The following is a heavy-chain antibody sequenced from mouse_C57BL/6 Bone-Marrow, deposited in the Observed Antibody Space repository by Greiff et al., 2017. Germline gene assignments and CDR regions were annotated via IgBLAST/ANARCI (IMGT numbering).Heavy chain of an antibody. CDR2: INPNNGGT. CDR3: ARPRQLRLRFAMDY. CDR1: GYTFTDYY. Sequence: VQLQPSGPELVKPGASVKISCKASGYTFTDYYMNWVKQSHGKSLEWIGDINPNNGGTSYNQKFKGKATLTVDKSSSTAYMELRSLTSEDSAVYYCARPRQLRLRFAMDYGGQGTSVTVSS. J-gene: IGHJ4*01. V-gene: IGHV1-26*01. D-gene: IGHD3-2*02.